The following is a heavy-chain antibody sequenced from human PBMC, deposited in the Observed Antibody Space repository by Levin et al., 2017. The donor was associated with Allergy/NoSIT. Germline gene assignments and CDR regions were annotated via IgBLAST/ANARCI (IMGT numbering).Heavy chain of an antibody. V-gene: IGHV4-30-4*01. CDR3: ARGGYGRTFRERYFDP. J-gene: IGHJ5*02. CDR1: GGSISSGDYY. Sequence: SETLSLTCTVSGGSISSGDYYWSWIRQPPGKGLEWIGYIYYSGSTYYNPSLKSRVTISVDTSKNQFSLKLSSVTAADTAVYYCARGGYGRTFRERYFDPWGQGTLVTVSS. CDR2: IYYSGST. D-gene: IGHD6-25*01.